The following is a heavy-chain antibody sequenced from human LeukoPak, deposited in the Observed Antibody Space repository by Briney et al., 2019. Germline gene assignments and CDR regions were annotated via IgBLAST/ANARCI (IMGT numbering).Heavy chain of an antibody. D-gene: IGHD6-13*01. V-gene: IGHV3-64*01. CDR2: ISSNGGST. J-gene: IGHJ4*02. CDR3: AKEEVSSWYFDY. Sequence: PGGSLRLSCAASGFTFSSYAMHWVRQAPGKGLEYVSAISSNGGSTYYANSVKGRFTISRDNSKNTLYLQMNSLRAEDTAVYYCAKEEVSSWYFDYWGQGTLVTVSS. CDR1: GFTFSSYA.